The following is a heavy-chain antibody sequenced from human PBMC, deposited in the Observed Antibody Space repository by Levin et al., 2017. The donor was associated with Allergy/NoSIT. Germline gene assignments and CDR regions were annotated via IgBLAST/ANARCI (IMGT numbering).Heavy chain of an antibody. D-gene: IGHD3-10*01. CDR1: GASISGGTLY. CDR3: ARDECAWLGECYGMDV. CDR2: IHHSGSA. Sequence: SETLSLTCTVSGASISGGTLYWSWIRQRPGTGLEWIGFIHHSGSAYYNPSLKSRLTLSLDTSKSQFSLRVTSVTVADTAVYYCARDECAWLGECYGMDVGGQGTTVIVS. J-gene: IGHJ6*02. V-gene: IGHV4-31*03.